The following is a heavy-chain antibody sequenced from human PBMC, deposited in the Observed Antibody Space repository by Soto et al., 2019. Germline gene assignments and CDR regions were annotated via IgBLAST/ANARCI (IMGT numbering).Heavy chain of an antibody. CDR3: ARGRPDSSSWYWGFDY. V-gene: IGHV1-8*01. CDR2: MNPNSGNT. Sequence: ASVKVSCKASGYTFTSYDINWVRQATGQGPEWVGWMNPNSGNTGSAQKFKGRVTVTRNISISTAYMELSSLTSEDTAVYYCARGRPDSSSWYWGFDYLGRGTLVTVSS. D-gene: IGHD6-13*01. J-gene: IGHJ4*02. CDR1: GYTFTSYD.